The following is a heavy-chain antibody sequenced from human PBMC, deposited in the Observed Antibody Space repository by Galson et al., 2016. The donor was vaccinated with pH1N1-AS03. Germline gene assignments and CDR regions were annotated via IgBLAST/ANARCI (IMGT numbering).Heavy chain of an antibody. CDR3: ARAACRGITGWGYYFYYGLDV. CDR2: VSYDGSNK. CDR1: GFTFSSYA. D-gene: IGHD3-3*01. Sequence: SLRLSCAASGFTFSSYAMRWVRQAPGKGLEWVAVVSYDGSNKYYADSVKGRFTISRDNSKNTLYLQMNSLRAEDTAVYYCARAACRGITGWGYYFYYGLDVWGQGTTVTVSS. J-gene: IGHJ6*02. V-gene: IGHV3-30*01.